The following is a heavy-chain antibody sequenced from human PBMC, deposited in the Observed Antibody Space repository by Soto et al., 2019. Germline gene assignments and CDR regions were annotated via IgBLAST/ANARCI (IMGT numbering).Heavy chain of an antibody. CDR3: ARDGGTTPGYYGVDF. Sequence: PSQTLSLTCAISGDSVSSTTAGWNLIRQSPSRGLEWLGRTSYRSKWSNDYAVSVKRRMTIKPDTSKNEFSLQLNSVTPEDTAVYYCARDGGTTPGYYGVDFWGQGTTVTVSS. V-gene: IGHV6-1*01. CDR1: GDSVSSTTAG. CDR2: TSYRSKWSN. D-gene: IGHD1-26*01. J-gene: IGHJ6*02.